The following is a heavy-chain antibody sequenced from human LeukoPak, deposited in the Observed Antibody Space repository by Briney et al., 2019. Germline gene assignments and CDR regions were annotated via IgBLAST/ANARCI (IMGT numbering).Heavy chain of an antibody. Sequence: GGSLRLSCAPSGFIFDIYATIWVRQAPGRGLQWVSSTSGGFFTDYADSVKGRFPISRDNSKNTLYLQMDSLRAEDTAIYYCSTRDYDVVRGAHWGQGTLVTVSS. CDR3: STRDYDVVRGAH. V-gene: IGHV3-23*01. D-gene: IGHD4-17*01. CDR2: TSGGFFT. J-gene: IGHJ4*02. CDR1: GFIFDIYA.